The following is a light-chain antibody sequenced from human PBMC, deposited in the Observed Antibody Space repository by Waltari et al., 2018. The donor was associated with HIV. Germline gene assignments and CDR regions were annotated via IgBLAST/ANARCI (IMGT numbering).Light chain of an antibody. Sequence: QSALTQPASVSGSPGQSITISCTGTSSDVGGYNYVSWYQHHPGKAPKLLIYEVSNRPSGVSNRFSGSNADNTASLTSSGLQAEDEADYYCSSYTSDYTYVFGSGTEVTVL. CDR3: SSYTSDYTYV. V-gene: IGLV2-14*01. J-gene: IGLJ1*01. CDR1: SSDVGGYNY. CDR2: EVS.